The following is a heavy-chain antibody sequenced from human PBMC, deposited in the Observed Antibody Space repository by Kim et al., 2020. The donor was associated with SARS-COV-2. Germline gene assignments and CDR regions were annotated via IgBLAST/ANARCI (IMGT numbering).Heavy chain of an antibody. J-gene: IGHJ6*01. Sequence: GGSLRLSCAASGFLFTTYGMSWVRQAPGKGLEWVSSVKNSGTRTYYADSVKGRFTISRDNSRNTVFLQMNSLRAEDTAIYYCAKGYCGDKDCYYGSAVWG. CDR3: AKGYCGDKDCYYGSAV. CDR1: GFLFTTYG. V-gene: IGHV3-23*01. CDR2: VKNSGTRT. D-gene: IGHD2-21*01.